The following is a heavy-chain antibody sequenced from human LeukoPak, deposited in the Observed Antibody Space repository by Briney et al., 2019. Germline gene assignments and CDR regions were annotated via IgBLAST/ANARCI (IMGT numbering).Heavy chain of an antibody. V-gene: IGHV3-53*01. Sequence: GGSLRLSCAASGFIVSTYYMTWVRQAPGKGLDCVSVIYSGGSTYYADSVKGRFTVSRDNSKNTLYLQMNSLRAEDTAMYYCARGLGYCTSTTCLLPFDYWGQGTLVTVSS. CDR3: ARGLGYCTSTTCLLPFDY. J-gene: IGHJ4*02. D-gene: IGHD2-2*01. CDR1: GFIVSTYY. CDR2: IYSGGST.